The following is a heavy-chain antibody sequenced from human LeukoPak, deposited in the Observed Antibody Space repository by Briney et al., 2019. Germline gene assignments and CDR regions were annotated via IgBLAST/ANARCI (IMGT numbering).Heavy chain of an antibody. CDR1: GFTFSSYW. Sequence: GGSLRLSCAASGFTFSSYWMHWVRQAPGKGLVWVSRINTDGNSTSYAGSVKGRFTISRDNAKNTLYLQMNSLRAEDTAVYYCARGGVVVIDPFDYWGQGTLVTVSS. CDR2: INTDGNST. D-gene: IGHD2-21*01. CDR3: ARGGVVVIDPFDY. V-gene: IGHV3-74*01. J-gene: IGHJ4*02.